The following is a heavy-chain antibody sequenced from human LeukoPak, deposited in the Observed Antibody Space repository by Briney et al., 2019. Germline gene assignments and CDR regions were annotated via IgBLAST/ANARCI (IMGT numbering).Heavy chain of an antibody. D-gene: IGHD1-14*01. V-gene: IGHV4-59*08. CDR3: ARHVTGYYFDS. CDR1: GGSISSYY. Sequence: SETLSLTCTVSGGSISSYYWSWIRLPPGKGLEWIGYIYYRGSTNYNPSLKSRVTISVDTSKNQFSLKLSSVTAADTAVYYCARHVTGYYFDSWGQGTLVTVSS. J-gene: IGHJ4*02. CDR2: IYYRGST.